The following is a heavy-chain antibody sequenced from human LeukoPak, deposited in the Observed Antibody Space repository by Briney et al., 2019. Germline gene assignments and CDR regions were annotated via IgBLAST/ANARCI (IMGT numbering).Heavy chain of an antibody. CDR3: ARAGPDVLRYFDWPIDY. Sequence: ASVKVSCKASGYTFTSYYMHWVRQAPGQGLEWMGWINPNSGGTNYAQKFQGRVTMTRDTSISTAYMELSRLRSDDTAVYYCARAGPDVLRYFDWPIDYWGQGTLVTVSS. D-gene: IGHD3-9*01. CDR1: GYTFTSYY. J-gene: IGHJ4*02. V-gene: IGHV1-2*02. CDR2: INPNSGGT.